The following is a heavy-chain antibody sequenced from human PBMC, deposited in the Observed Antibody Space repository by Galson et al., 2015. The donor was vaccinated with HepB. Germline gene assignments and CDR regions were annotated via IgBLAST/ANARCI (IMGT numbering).Heavy chain of an antibody. CDR2: IYYSGST. CDR1: GGSISSSSYY. J-gene: IGHJ4*02. V-gene: IGHV4-39*01. D-gene: IGHD6-19*01. CDR3: AGLAVAGMGY. Sequence: ETLSLTCTVSGGSISSSSYYWGWIRQPPGKGLEWIGSIYYSGSTYYNPSLKSRVTISVDTSKNQFSLKLSSVTAADTAVYYCAGLAVAGMGYWGQGTLVTVSS.